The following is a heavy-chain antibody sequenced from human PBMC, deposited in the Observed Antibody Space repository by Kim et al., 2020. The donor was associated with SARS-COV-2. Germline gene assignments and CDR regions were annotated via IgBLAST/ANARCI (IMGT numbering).Heavy chain of an antibody. CDR2: IYYSGST. D-gene: IGHD2-2*02. Sequence: AETLCLTCTASGCSISNYSMNWIRQPPGKGLEWVGDIYYSGSTNYNPSLKRRGSISVNNSKNQFSLKLISMTAADTAVLYCCRQGLDYCNSPCCYKAFD. CDR3: CRQGLDYCNSPCCYKAFD. CDR1: GCSISNYS. J-gene: IGHJ3*02. V-gene: IGHV4-59*08.